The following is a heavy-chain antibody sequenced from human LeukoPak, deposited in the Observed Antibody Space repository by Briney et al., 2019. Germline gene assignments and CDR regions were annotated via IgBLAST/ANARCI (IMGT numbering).Heavy chain of an antibody. D-gene: IGHD1-26*01. CDR3: ARDKAVGATLFDY. CDR2: IKQDGNEK. Sequence: PGGSLRLSCAASGFTFSSYGMHWVRQAPGKGLEWVANIKQDGNEKYYVDSVKGRFTISRDNAKNSLYLQMNSLRAEDTAVYYCARDKAVGATLFDYWGQGTLVTVSS. CDR1: GFTFSSYG. J-gene: IGHJ4*02. V-gene: IGHV3-7*01.